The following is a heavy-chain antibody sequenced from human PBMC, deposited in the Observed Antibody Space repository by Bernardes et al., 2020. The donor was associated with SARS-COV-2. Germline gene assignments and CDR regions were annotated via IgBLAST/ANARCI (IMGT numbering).Heavy chain of an antibody. CDR3: ASLGGSSWYFDY. V-gene: IGHV3-7*01. Sequence: GGPLRLSCASSGFTYSSCCMSWVRQAPGKGLEWVDNIKQDGSEKFYVDSVKGRFTISRDNAKNSLYLQMNSLRAEDTAVYYCASLGGSSWYFDYWGQGTLVTVSS. CDR2: IKQDGSEK. J-gene: IGHJ4*02. D-gene: IGHD6-13*01. CDR1: GFTYSSCC.